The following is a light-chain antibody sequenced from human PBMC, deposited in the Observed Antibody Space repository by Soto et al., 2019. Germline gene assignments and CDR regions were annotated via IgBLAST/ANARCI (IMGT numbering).Light chain of an antibody. CDR1: EGISSW. CDR3: QQANSFPPT. CDR2: AAS. Sequence: DIQMTQSPSSVSASVGDRVTLTCRASEGISSWLAWYQQTPGKAPKLLIYAASNLKSGVPSRFSGSGYGTDFTLPISSPQPEDFATYYCQQANSFPPTFGPGTKVDIK. V-gene: IGKV1-12*01. J-gene: IGKJ3*01.